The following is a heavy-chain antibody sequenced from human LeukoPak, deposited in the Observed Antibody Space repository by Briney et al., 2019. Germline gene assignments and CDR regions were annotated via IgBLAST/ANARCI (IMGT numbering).Heavy chain of an antibody. CDR2: SGGDGGST. J-gene: IGHJ2*01. CDR3: AKALNYWYFDL. CDR1: GFTFSNAW. Sequence: PGGSLRRSCAASGFTFSNAWMSWVRQAPGKGLEWVSASGGDGGSTYADSVKGRFTISRDSSKNTLYLQMNSLRAEDTATYYCAKALNYWYFDLWGRGNLVTVSS. V-gene: IGHV3-23*01.